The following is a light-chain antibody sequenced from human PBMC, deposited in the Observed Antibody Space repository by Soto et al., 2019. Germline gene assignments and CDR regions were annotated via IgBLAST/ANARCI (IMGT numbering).Light chain of an antibody. J-gene: IGLJ2*01. CDR1: IYDVGAYHY. Sequence: QSALTQPASVSGSPGQSITISCTGTIYDVGAYHYVSWYQPFPGKAPKLILYEVSNRPSGISNRFSGFRSGSTASLTVSGLQPEDDAHYYCISYTTTGALVFDGGTKVTVL. CDR2: EVS. V-gene: IGLV2-14*01. CDR3: ISYTTTGALV.